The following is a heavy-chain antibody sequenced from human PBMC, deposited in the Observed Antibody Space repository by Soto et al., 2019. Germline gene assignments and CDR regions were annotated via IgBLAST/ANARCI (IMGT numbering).Heavy chain of an antibody. CDR1: GYTFTSYY. J-gene: IGHJ4*02. Sequence: ASVKVSCKASGYTFTSYYMHWVRQAPGQGLEWMGIINPSGGSTSYAQKFQGRVTMTRDTSTSTVYMELSSLRSEDTAVYYCAIYSSSSEDGSYFDYWGQGTLVTVSS. V-gene: IGHV1-46*03. CDR2: INPSGGST. CDR3: AIYSSSSEDGSYFDY. D-gene: IGHD6-6*01.